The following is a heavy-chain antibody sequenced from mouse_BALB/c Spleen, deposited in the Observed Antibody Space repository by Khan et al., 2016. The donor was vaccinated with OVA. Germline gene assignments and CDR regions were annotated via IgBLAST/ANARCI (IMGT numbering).Heavy chain of an antibody. Sequence: QIQLVQSGPELKKPGVTVKISCKASGYTFTDYSMHWVKQAPGKGLKWMGWINTETGEPTYADDFKGRFAFSLETSSSTAYLQINNLKNEDTATYCCARDRYDYFDYWGQGTTLTVSS. CDR1: GYTFTDYS. D-gene: IGHD2-14*01. V-gene: IGHV9-2-1*01. J-gene: IGHJ2*01. CDR3: ARDRYDYFDY. CDR2: INTETGEP.